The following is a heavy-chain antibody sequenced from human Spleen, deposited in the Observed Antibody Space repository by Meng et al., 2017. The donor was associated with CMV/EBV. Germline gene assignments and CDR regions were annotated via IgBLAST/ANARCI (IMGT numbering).Heavy chain of an antibody. CDR1: GFTFSNSA. J-gene: IGHJ3*02. D-gene: IGHD3-22*01. CDR3: ARDDDRHVFDI. V-gene: IGHV3-23*01. CDR2: ISGVGTST. Sequence: GESLKISCAASGFTFSNSAMSWARQAPGKGLEWVSSISGVGTSTSYADSVKGRFTISRDNSKNTLYLQVNSLRAEDTAVYYCARDDDRHVFDIWGQGTMVTVSS.